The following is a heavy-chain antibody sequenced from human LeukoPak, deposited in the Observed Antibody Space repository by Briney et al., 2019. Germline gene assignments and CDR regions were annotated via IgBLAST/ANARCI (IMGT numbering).Heavy chain of an antibody. CDR2: ISAYNDNT. Sequence: GASVKVSCKASGYTFPSYGIRWATQAPGQGLEWMRWISAYNDNTNYAQKLQGRVTMTTDTSTSTAYMELRSLRSDDTAVYYCARDRRSPSYGDYLDYWGQGTLVTVSS. CDR1: GYTFPSYG. CDR3: ARDRRSPSYGDYLDY. J-gene: IGHJ4*02. V-gene: IGHV1-18*01. D-gene: IGHD4-17*01.